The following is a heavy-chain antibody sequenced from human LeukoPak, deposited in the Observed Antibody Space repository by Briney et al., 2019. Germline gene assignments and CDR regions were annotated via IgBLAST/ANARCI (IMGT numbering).Heavy chain of an antibody. Sequence: GSLRLSCAASGFTLRNYWMHWVRQVPGRGLVWVSRISGDGSGTNYADSVKGRFTISRDNAKNTVYLQINNLRAQDTAVYFCARYSSSSGGPSYYLDYWGQGTLVTVSS. D-gene: IGHD6-6*01. CDR2: ISGDGSGT. CDR1: GFTLRNYW. V-gene: IGHV3-74*01. CDR3: ARYSSSSGGPSYYLDY. J-gene: IGHJ4*02.